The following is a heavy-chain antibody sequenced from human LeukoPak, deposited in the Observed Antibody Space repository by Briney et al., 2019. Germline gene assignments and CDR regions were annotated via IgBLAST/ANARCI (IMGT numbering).Heavy chain of an antibody. Sequence: PGGSLRLSCAASGFTFSSYWMSWVRQAPGKGLEWVANIKQDESEKYYVDSLKGRFTISRDNAKNSLYLQMKSLRAEDTAVYYCARDKIEGPTKLDYWGQGILVTVSS. J-gene: IGHJ4*02. D-gene: IGHD1-1*01. CDR2: IKQDESEK. CDR3: ARDKIEGPTKLDY. CDR1: GFTFSSYW. V-gene: IGHV3-7*01.